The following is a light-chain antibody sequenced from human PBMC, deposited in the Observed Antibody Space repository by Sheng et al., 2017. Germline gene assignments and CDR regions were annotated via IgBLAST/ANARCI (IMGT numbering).Light chain of an antibody. Sequence: LVLTQSPSASASLGASVKLTCTLSSGHSSYAIAWHQQQPEKGPRYLMKLNSDGSHSKGDGIPDRFSGSSSGTERYLTISSLQSEDEAEYYCQTWGSGIVVFGGGTKVTVL. J-gene: IGLJ2*01. V-gene: IGLV4-69*01. CDR1: SGHSSYA. CDR3: QTWGSGIVV. CDR2: LNSDGSH.